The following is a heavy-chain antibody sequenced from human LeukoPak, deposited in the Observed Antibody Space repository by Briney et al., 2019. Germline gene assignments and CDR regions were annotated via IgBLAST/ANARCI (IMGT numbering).Heavy chain of an antibody. CDR2: ISDSGDST. CDR3: AKDLSPGI. CDR1: GFTFSSYV. V-gene: IGHV3-23*01. J-gene: IGHJ3*02. Sequence: GGSLRLSCAASGFTFSSYVMSWVRQAPGKGLEWVSAISDSGDSTYYADSVKGRFTISRDNSKNTVNLQMNSLRAEDTAVYYCAKDLSPGIWGQGTMVLVSS.